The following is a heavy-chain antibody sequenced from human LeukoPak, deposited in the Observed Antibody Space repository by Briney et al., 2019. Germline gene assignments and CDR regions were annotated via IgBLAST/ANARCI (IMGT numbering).Heavy chain of an antibody. J-gene: IGHJ4*02. CDR2: VWYDGSKR. V-gene: IGHV3-33*01. Sequence: GGSLRLSCAASGFTFSSFGVHWVRQAPGKGLEWVAIVWYDGSKRYYADSVKGRFTISRDDSKNTLYLQMNSLRAEDTAVYYCARDGKGFGELLYWGQGTLVTVSS. D-gene: IGHD3-10*01. CDR3: ARDGKGFGELLY. CDR1: GFTFSSFG.